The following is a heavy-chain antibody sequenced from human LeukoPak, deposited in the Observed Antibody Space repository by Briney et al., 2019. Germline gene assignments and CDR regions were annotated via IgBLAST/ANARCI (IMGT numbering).Heavy chain of an antibody. V-gene: IGHV3-30*04. D-gene: IGHD4-17*01. CDR3: AKDPTVTTYYYYYMDV. J-gene: IGHJ6*03. CDR1: GFTFSTYA. CDR2: ISHDGSNK. Sequence: PGGSLRLSCAASGFTFSTYAMHWVRQAPGKGLEWVALISHDGSNKYYADSVKGRFTISRDNSKNTLYLQMNSLRAEDTAVYYCAKDPTVTTYYYYYMDVWGKGTTVTISS.